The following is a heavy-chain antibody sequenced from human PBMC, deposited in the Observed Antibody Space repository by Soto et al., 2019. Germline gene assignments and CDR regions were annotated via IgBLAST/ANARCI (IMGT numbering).Heavy chain of an antibody. CDR1: GGSFSGYY. J-gene: IGHJ4*02. V-gene: IGHV4-34*01. Sequence: ETLSLTCAVYGGSFSGYYWFWIRQPPGKGLEWIGEINHSGSTNYNPSLKSRVTISIDTSKNQFSLKLSSVTAADTAVYHCARGVVGDSSGYYPVYWGQGALVTVSS. CDR3: ARGVVGDSSGYYPVY. D-gene: IGHD3-22*01. CDR2: INHSGST.